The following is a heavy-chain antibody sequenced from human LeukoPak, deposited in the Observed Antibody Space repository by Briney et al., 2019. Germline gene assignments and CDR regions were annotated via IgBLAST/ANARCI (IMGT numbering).Heavy chain of an antibody. V-gene: IGHV6-1*01. Sequence: SQILSLTCAISGDRVSSNSVAWNWIRQSPSKGLEWLGRTYYRSKWYSDYAVSVKSRITINADTSKNQVSLQLNSVTPDDTAVYYCARYSRAGYSPPLDHWGQGALVTVSS. CDR1: GDRVSSNSVA. J-gene: IGHJ4*02. D-gene: IGHD2-15*01. CDR2: TYYRSKWYS. CDR3: ARYSRAGYSPPLDH.